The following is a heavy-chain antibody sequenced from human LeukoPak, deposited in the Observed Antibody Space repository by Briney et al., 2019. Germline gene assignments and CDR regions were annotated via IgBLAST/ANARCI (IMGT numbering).Heavy chain of an antibody. CDR3: ARGPSSLYYDSSGQYYYYYYYMDV. V-gene: IGHV1-3*03. D-gene: IGHD3-22*01. CDR1: GHTFTSYA. CDR2: INVGIGNT. Sequence: GASGKASGKAAGHTFTSYAMHWVRQAPGQRLEWMGWINVGIGNTEYSHELLGRVTIPRDTPASTAYMVLSSLRYEDMAVYYCARGPSSLYYDSSGQYYYYYYYMDVWGKGTTVTVSS. J-gene: IGHJ6*03.